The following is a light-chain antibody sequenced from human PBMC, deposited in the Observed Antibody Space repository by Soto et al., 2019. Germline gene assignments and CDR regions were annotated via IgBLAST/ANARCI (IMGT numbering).Light chain of an antibody. CDR1: QSVSSNY. CDR2: GAS. J-gene: IGKJ1*01. CDR3: QQYGSSGT. V-gene: IGKV3-20*01. Sequence: EIGMTHSPGTLCLSPWETATLSCRASQSVSSNYVAWFHQKPGQAPRLLIYGASNRATGIPDRFSGSGSGTDFTLTISRLEPEDFAVYYCQQYGSSGTFGQGTKVDIK.